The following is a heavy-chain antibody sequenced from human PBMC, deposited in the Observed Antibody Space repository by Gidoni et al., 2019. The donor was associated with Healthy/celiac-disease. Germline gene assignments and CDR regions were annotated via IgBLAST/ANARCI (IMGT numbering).Heavy chain of an antibody. CDR2: LNAGNGNT. CDR1: GYTFSSYA. V-gene: IGHV1-3*01. D-gene: IGHD6-13*01. CDR3: ARDNWGIAGVEGDHFDY. J-gene: IGHJ4*02. Sequence: QVQLVQSGAEVKKPGASVKVSCKASGYTFSSYALNCVRQAPGQRLEWMGWLNAGNGNTKYSQKFQGRVTITRDTSASTAYMALSSLRSEDTAVYYCARDNWGIAGVEGDHFDYWGQGTLVTVSS.